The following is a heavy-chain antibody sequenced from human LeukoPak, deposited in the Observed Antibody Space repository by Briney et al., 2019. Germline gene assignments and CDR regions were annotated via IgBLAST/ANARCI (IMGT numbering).Heavy chain of an antibody. J-gene: IGHJ2*01. CDR1: GGSLSGYA. CDR2: INQRRSL. CDR3: ARHGWHSWYFDL. D-gene: IGHD6-19*01. V-gene: IGHV4-34*01. Sequence: KASETLSLTCAVYGGSLSGYAWSWIRQPPGKGLEWIGEINQRRSLKYNPSLESRVTISVDTSKNQFSLKLSSVTAADTAVFYCARHGWHSWYFDLWGRGTLVTVS.